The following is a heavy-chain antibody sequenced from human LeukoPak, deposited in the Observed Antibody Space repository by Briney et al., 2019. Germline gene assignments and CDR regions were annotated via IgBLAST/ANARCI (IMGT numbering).Heavy chain of an antibody. J-gene: IGHJ4*02. CDR2: LHHPDIT. V-gene: IGHV4-38-2*02. D-gene: IGHD2-8*02. CDR3: AREGGHQLLPPTWTHTGIFDF. CDR1: GYSINDGYF. Sequence: SETLSLTCAVSGYSINDGYFWAWLRQPPGKGVEWIATLHHPDITHYNPSLDSRVTISLDRSKNQFSLRLISVTAADTAIYYCAREGGHQLLPPTWTHTGIFDFWGQGSLVTVSS.